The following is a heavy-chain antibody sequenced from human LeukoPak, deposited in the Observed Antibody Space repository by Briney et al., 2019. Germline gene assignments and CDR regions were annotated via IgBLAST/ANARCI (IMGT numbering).Heavy chain of an antibody. CDR1: GGTFSSYA. V-gene: IGHV1-69*04. D-gene: IGHD6-19*01. CDR2: IIPILGIA. CDR3: ARDYTSGWYNFDY. Sequence: SVKVSCKASGGTFSSYAISWVRQAPGQGLEWIGRIIPILGIANYAQKFQGRVTITADKSTSTAYMELSSLRSEDTAVYYCARDYTSGWYNFDYWGQGTLVTVSS. J-gene: IGHJ4*02.